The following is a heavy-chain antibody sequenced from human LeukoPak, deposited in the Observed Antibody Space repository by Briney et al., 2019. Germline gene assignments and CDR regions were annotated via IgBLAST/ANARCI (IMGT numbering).Heavy chain of an antibody. CDR1: GYTFTSYW. CDR2: IYPGDSDI. J-gene: IGHJ3*02. CDR3: ARLEGGAFDI. Sequence: GESLKTSCKASGYTFTSYWIGWVRQMPGKGLEWMGIIYPGDSDIIYSPSFQGQVTISADNSISTAYLQWSSLKASDTAMYYCARLEGGAFDIWGQGTMVTVSS. V-gene: IGHV5-51*01. D-gene: IGHD1-1*01.